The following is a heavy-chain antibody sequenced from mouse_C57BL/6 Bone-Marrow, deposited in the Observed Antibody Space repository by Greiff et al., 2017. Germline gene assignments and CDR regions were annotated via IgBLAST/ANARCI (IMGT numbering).Heavy chain of an antibody. CDR1: GYTFTDYY. D-gene: IGHD2-3*01. V-gene: IGHV1-76*01. Sequence: VKLVESGAELVRPGASVKLSCKASGYTFTDYYINWVKQRPGQGLEWIARIYPGSGNTYYNEKFKGKATLTAEQTSSTAYMQLSSLTSEDSAVYFCARDSDGYYDYWGQGTTLTVSS. CDR2: IYPGSGNT. J-gene: IGHJ2*01. CDR3: ARDSDGYYDY.